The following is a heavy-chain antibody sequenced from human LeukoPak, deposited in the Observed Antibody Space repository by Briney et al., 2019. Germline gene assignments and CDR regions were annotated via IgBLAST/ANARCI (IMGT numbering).Heavy chain of an antibody. Sequence: GGSLRLSCAASGFTFSNAWMSWVRQAPGKGLEWVGRIKSKTDGGTTDYAAPVKGRLTISRDDSKNTLYLQMNSLKTEDTAVYYCTTDWAMVRGVTDAFDIWGQGTMVTVSS. CDR2: IKSKTDGGTT. D-gene: IGHD3-10*01. CDR1: GFTFSNAW. J-gene: IGHJ3*02. V-gene: IGHV3-15*01. CDR3: TTDWAMVRGVTDAFDI.